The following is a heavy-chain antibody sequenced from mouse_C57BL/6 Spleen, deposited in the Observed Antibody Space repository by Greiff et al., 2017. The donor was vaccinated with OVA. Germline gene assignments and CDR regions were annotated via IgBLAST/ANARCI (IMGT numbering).Heavy chain of an antibody. D-gene: IGHD2-1*01. V-gene: IGHV1-64*01. CDR2: IHPNSGST. CDR1: GYTFTSYW. J-gene: IGHJ4*01. Sequence: QVQLQQPGAELVKPGASVKLSCKASGYTFTSYWMHWVKQRPGQGLEWIGMIHPNSGSTNYNEKFKSKATLTVDKSSSTAYMQLSSLTSEDSAVYDCARGGNYLLRYAMDYWGQGTSVTVSS. CDR3: ARGGNYLLRYAMDY.